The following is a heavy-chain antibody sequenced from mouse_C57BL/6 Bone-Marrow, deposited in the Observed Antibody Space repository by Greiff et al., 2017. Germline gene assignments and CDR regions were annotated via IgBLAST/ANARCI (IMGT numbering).Heavy chain of an antibody. D-gene: IGHD2-4*01. V-gene: IGHV1-59*01. CDR2: IEPSDSYT. CDR1: GYTFTSYW. CDR3: ARRITDWFAY. J-gene: IGHJ3*01. Sequence: QVQLQQPGAELVRPGTSVTLSCKASGYTFTSYWMHWVKQRPGQGLEWIGVIEPSDSYTNYNQKFKGKATLTVATSSSTAYLHRSSLTSEDSAVCDCARRITDWFAYWGQGTLVTVSA.